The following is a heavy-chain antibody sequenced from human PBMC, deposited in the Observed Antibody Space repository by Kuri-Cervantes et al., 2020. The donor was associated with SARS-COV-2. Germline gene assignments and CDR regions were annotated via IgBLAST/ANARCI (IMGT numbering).Heavy chain of an antibody. J-gene: IGHJ6*02. Sequence: GESLKISCAASGFTFSDHYMDRVRQAPGKGLEWVGHIKSKTDGGTTDYAAPVRGRFTISRDDSKSIAYLQMNSLKTEDTAVYYCTRVRGYCSSTSCHDYYYYGMDVWGQGTTVTVSS. CDR3: TRVRGYCSSTSCHDYYYYGMDV. CDR1: GFTFSDHY. D-gene: IGHD2-2*01. V-gene: IGHV3-15*07. CDR2: IKSKTDGGTT.